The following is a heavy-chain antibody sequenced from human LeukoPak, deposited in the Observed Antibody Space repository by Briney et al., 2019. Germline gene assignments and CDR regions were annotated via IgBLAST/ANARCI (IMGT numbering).Heavy chain of an antibody. CDR2: IWYDGSNK. V-gene: IGHV3-33*01. CDR1: GFTFSSYG. CDR3: ARESPSYGSGSYHPRYYYYGMDV. J-gene: IGHJ6*04. Sequence: GGSLRLSCAASGFTFSSYGMHWVRQAPGKGLEWVAVIWYDGSNKYYADSVKGRFTISRDNSKNTLYLQMNSLRAEDTAVYYCARESPSYGSGSYHPRYYYYGMDVWGKGTTVTVSS. D-gene: IGHD3-10*01.